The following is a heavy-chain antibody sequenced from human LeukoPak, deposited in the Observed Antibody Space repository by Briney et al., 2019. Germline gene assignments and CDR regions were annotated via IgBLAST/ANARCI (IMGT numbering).Heavy chain of an antibody. J-gene: IGHJ3*02. V-gene: IGHV4-34*01. CDR1: GGSFSGYY. CDR3: ARVPYLSRAFDI. D-gene: IGHD2-8*01. CDR2: INHSGST. Sequence: SETLSLTCAVYGGSFSGYYWSWIRQPPGKGLEWIGEINHSGSTNYNPSLKSRVTISVDTSKNQFSLKLSSVTAADTAVYYCARVPYLSRAFDIWGQGTMVTVSS.